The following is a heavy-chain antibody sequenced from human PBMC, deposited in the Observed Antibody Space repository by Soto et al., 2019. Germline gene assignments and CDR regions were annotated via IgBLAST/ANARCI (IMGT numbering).Heavy chain of an antibody. V-gene: IGHV4-39*01. CDR3: ALWSSLVFVNAFDI. CDR2: IYYSGST. Sequence: SETLSLTCTVSGGSISSSSYYWGWIRHPPGKGLEWIGSIYYSGSTYYNPSLKSRVTISVDTSKNQFSLKLSSVTAADTAVYYCALWSSLVFVNAFDIWGQGTMVTVSS. D-gene: IGHD3-10*01. CDR1: GGSISSSSYY. J-gene: IGHJ3*02.